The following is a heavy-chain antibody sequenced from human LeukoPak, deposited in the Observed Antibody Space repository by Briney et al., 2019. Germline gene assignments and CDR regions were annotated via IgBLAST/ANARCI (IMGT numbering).Heavy chain of an antibody. J-gene: IGHJ4*02. CDR1: GFTFSSYW. V-gene: IGHV3-66*04. Sequence: PGGSLRLSCAASGFTFSSYWMSWVRQAPGKGLERVSVIYSGGSTYYADSVKGRFTISRDNSKNTLYLQMNSLRAEDTAVYYCAGLPAYYYDTIGFYFDYWGQGTLVTVSS. D-gene: IGHD3-22*01. CDR2: IYSGGST. CDR3: AGLPAYYYDTIGFYFDY.